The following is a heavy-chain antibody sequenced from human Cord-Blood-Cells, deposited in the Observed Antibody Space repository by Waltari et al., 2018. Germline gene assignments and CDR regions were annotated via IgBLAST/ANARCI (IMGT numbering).Heavy chain of an antibody. V-gene: IGHV3-9*01. J-gene: IGHJ6*02. CDR2: ISWNSGSI. Sequence: EVQLVASGGGLVQPGRSLSLSCVPSGFTFDDYAMHWVRQDTGKGLEWVSGISWNSGSIGYADSVKGRFTISRDNAKNSLYLQMNSLRAEDTALYYCAKDRASMVQGVIYYYYYGMDVWGQGTTVTVSS. D-gene: IGHD3-10*01. CDR3: AKDRASMVQGVIYYYYYGMDV. CDR1: GFTFDDYA.